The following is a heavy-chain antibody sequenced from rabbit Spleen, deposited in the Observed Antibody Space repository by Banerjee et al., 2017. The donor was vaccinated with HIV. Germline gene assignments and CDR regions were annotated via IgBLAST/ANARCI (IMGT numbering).Heavy chain of an antibody. CDR3: ARDSGSSFSSYGMDL. V-gene: IGHV1S40*01. CDR1: GVSFSTNSY. D-gene: IGHD8-1*01. CDR2: IEGGSSGFS. Sequence: EESGGDLVKPGASLILTCTASGVSFSTNSYMCWVRQGPGKGLEWIACIEGGSSGFSYFANWAKGRFTISKTSSTTVTLQMTSLTAADTATYFCARDSGSSFSSYGMDLWGPGPLVTVS. J-gene: IGHJ6*01.